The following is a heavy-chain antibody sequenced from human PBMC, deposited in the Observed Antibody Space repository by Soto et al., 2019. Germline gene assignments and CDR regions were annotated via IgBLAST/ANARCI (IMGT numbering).Heavy chain of an antibody. CDR1: GGSFSGYY. CDR3: ARELADYGDYGIEYGMDV. V-gene: IGHV4-34*01. CDR2: INHSGST. D-gene: IGHD4-17*01. J-gene: IGHJ6*02. Sequence: SETLSLTCAVYGGSFSGYYWSWIRQPPGKGLEWIGEINHSGSTNYNPSLKSRVTISVDTSKNQLSLKLSSVTAADTAVYYCARELADYGDYGIEYGMDVWGQGTTVTVSS.